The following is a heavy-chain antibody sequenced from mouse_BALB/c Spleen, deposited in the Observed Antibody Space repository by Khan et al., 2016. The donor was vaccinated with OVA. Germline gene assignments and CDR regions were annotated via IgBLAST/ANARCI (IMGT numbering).Heavy chain of an antibody. Sequence: VQLQQSGAELARPGASVRMSCKASGYTFPSNTMHWVKQRPGQGLEWIGYIHPRSGYTNYNQNFKDKATLTADKSSSTAYMQLSSLTSKDSAGYYCARRTTGYTMDYWGQGTSVTVSS. V-gene: IGHV1-4*01. CDR3: ARRTTGYTMDY. D-gene: IGHD2-14*01. CDR2: IHPRSGYT. CDR1: GYTFPSNT. J-gene: IGHJ4*01.